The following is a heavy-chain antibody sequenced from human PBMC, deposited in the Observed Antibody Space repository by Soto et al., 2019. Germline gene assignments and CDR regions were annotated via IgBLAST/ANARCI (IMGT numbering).Heavy chain of an antibody. J-gene: IGHJ4*02. Sequence: QVQLAESGGGVVQPGRSLRLSCVGSGFRFSDYGMHWVRQARGKGLEWVEMMSFDGTYNYYADSVKGRFIISRDNSQNTLYLQMNSLRAADTAVYFCAKDRRDGEYNSVYDFWGQGTLVTVSS. D-gene: IGHD4-17*01. CDR2: MSFDGTYN. CDR3: AKDRRDGEYNSVYDF. V-gene: IGHV3-30*18. CDR1: GFRFSDYG.